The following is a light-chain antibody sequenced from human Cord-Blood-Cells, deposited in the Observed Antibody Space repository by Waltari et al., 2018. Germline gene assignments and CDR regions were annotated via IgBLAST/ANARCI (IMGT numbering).Light chain of an antibody. CDR3: QQYNSYSRT. Sequence: DIQMTQSPSTLSASVGDRVTITCRASQSISSWLALYRQKPVKAPKLLIYDASSLESGVPSRLSGSGSGTEFTLTIISLEPDDFATYYCQQYNSYSRTFGQGTKVEIK. CDR1: QSISSW. V-gene: IGKV1-5*01. CDR2: DAS. J-gene: IGKJ1*01.